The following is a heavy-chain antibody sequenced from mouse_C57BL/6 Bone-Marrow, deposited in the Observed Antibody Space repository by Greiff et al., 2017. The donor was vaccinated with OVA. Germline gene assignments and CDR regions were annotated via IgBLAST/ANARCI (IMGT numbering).Heavy chain of an antibody. V-gene: IGHV5-4*01. J-gene: IGHJ1*03. CDR1: GFTFSSYA. CDR3: AREGTTVVAHWYFDV. Sequence: EVQVVESGGGLVKPGGSLKLSCAASGFTFSSYAMSWVRQTPEKRLEWVATISDGGSYTYYPDNAKNNLYLQMSHLKSEDTAMYYCAREGTTVVAHWYFDVWGTGTTVTVSS. D-gene: IGHD1-1*01. CDR2: ISDGGSYT.